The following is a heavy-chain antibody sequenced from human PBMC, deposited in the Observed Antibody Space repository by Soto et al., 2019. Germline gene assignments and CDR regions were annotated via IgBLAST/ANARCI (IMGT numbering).Heavy chain of an antibody. D-gene: IGHD3-16*01. CDR2: INPNSGGT. J-gene: IGHJ4*02. CDR3: ATSRPALIYTCFDY. V-gene: IGHV1-2*04. Sequence: ASVKVSCKASGYTFTGYYMHWVRQAPGQGLEWMGWINPNSGGTNYAQKFQGWVTMTRDTSISTAYMELSSLRSDDTAVYYCATSRPALIYTCFDYWGQGTLVTVSS. CDR1: GYTFTGYY.